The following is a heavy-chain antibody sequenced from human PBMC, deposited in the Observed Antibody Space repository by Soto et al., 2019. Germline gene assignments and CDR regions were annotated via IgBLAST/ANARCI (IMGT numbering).Heavy chain of an antibody. CDR2: IKHDGSER. CDR3: ATARGRTYYFDL. D-gene: IGHD1-7*01. V-gene: IGHV3-7*01. J-gene: IGHJ4*02. Sequence: GGSLRLSCAASGFAFNTYWMTWVRQAPGKGLEWVASIKHDGSERYYVASVRGRFTISRDNDKNSLSLQMNSLRAEDTAIYYCATARGRTYYFDLWGLGTLVTVSS. CDR1: GFAFNTYW.